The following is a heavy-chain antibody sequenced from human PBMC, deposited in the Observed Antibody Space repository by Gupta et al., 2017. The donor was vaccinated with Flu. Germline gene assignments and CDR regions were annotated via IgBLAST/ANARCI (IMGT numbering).Heavy chain of an antibody. CDR3: AREELPATMTGLDS. V-gene: IGHV3-11*01. J-gene: IGHJ4*02. CDR1: GFSFSDSY. D-gene: IGHD2-2*01. Sequence: QVQLVESGGDLVKPGGSLRLSCAASGFSFSDSYMSWIRQAPGKGLEWISYINDGDSTIHYADSVRGRFTISRDNAKNSLFLQMNSLRAEDTAVYYCAREELPATMTGLDSWGRGTLVTVSS. CDR2: INDGDSTI.